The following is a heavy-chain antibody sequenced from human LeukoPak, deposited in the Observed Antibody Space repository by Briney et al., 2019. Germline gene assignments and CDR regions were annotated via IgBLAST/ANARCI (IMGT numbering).Heavy chain of an antibody. CDR2: IIPILGIA. Sequence: SVKVSCKASGGTFSSYAISWVRQAPGQGLEWMGRIIPILGIANYAQKFQGRVTITADKSTSTAYMELSSLRSEDTAVYYCAREEGGNVHYYDSSGYDLDYWGQGTLVTVSS. J-gene: IGHJ4*02. CDR3: AREEGGNVHYYDSSGYDLDY. D-gene: IGHD3-22*01. V-gene: IGHV1-69*04. CDR1: GGTFSSYA.